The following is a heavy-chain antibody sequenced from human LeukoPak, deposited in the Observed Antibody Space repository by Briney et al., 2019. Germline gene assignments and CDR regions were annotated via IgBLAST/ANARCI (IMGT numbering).Heavy chain of an antibody. Sequence: GASVKVSCKASGYIFTSYYMHWVRQAPGEGLEWMGIINPTGGSTSYAQKFQGRVTMTRDTSISTAYMELSGLRSDDTAVYYCARGPHWDPHFDYWGQGTLVTVSS. CDR3: ARGPHWDPHFDY. J-gene: IGHJ4*02. CDR1: GYIFTSYY. V-gene: IGHV1-46*01. D-gene: IGHD7-27*01. CDR2: INPTGGST.